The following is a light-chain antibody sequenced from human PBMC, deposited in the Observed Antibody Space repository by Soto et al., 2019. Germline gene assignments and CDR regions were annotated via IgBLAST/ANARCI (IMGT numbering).Light chain of an antibody. CDR1: SSDVGSYNL. J-gene: IGLJ1*01. CDR3: CSYAGSKGVKV. CDR2: EGS. V-gene: IGLV2-23*01. Sequence: QSALTQPASVSGSPGQSITISCTGTSSDVGSYNLVSWYQQHPGKAPKLMIYEGSKRPSGVSNRFSGSKSGNTASLTISGLQAEDEADYYCCSYAGSKGVKVFGTGTKLTVL.